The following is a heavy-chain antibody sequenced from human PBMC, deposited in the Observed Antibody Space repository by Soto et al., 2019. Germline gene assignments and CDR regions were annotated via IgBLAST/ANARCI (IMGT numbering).Heavy chain of an antibody. D-gene: IGHD6-6*01. CDR2: MNPNSGNT. V-gene: IGHV1-8*02. CDR3: ARVQREQLVRGSAFDI. CDR1: GYTFTSYD. J-gene: IGHJ3*02. Sequence: ASVKVSCKASGYTFTSYDINWVRQATGQGLEWMGWMNPNSGNTGYAQKFQGRVTMTRNTSISTAYMELSSLRSEDTAVYYCARVQREQLVRGSAFDIWGQGTMVTVSS.